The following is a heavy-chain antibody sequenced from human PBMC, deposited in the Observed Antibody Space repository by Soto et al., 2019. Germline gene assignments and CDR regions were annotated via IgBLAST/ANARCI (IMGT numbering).Heavy chain of an antibody. CDR2: IIPIFGTA. CDR1: GGTFSSYA. J-gene: IGHJ6*02. D-gene: IGHD6-19*01. Sequence: QVQLVQSGAEVKKPGSSVKVSCKASGGTFSSYAISWVRQAPGQGLEWMGEIIPIFGTANYAQKFQGRVTITADESTSTAYMELSSLRSEDTAVYYCARASSGYYLAGYYYGMDVWGQGTTVTVSS. CDR3: ARASSGYYLAGYYYGMDV. V-gene: IGHV1-69*01.